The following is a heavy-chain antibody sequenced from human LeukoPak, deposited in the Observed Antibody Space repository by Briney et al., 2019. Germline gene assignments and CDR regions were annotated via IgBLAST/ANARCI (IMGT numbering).Heavy chain of an antibody. J-gene: IGHJ6*03. Sequence: ASVKVSCKASGYRFTSYAMNWVRQAPGQGLEWMGWINTNTGNSTYAQGFTGRYVFSLDTSVSTAYLQISSLKAEDTAVYYCARGRGGSTLYHYYYMDVWGKGTTVTVSS. CDR3: ARGRGGSTLYHYYYMDV. D-gene: IGHD6-13*01. CDR2: INTNTGNS. CDR1: GYRFTSYA. V-gene: IGHV7-4-1*02.